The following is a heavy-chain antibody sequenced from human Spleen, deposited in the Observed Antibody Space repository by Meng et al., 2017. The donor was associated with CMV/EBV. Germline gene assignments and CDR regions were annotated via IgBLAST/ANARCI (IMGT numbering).Heavy chain of an antibody. V-gene: IGHV1-18*01. CDR3: ARDLQYCGSTSCYDDCFDP. CDR2: ISAYNGDT. J-gene: IGHJ5*02. D-gene: IGHD2-2*01. Sequence: ASVKVSCKASGYTFTDYGISWVRQAPGQGLEWMGWISAYNGDTNYARNLRGRVTMTTDTSTTTAYMELRSLRSGDTAVYYCARDLQYCGSTSCYDDCFDPWGQGTLVTVSS. CDR1: GYTFTDYG.